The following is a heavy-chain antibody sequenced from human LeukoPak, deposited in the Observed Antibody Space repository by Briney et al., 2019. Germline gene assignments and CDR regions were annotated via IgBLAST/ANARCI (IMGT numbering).Heavy chain of an antibody. CDR1: GFTFSSYS. Sequence: GGSLRLSCAASGFTFSSYSMNWVRQAPGKGLEWVSSISSSSSYIYYADSVKGRFTISRDNAKNSLYLQMNSLRAEDTAVYYCARTYSSSVALSKSQRQGAFDIWGQGTMVTVSS. D-gene: IGHD6-19*01. CDR2: ISSSSSYI. J-gene: IGHJ3*02. V-gene: IGHV3-21*01. CDR3: ARTYSSSVALSKSQRQGAFDI.